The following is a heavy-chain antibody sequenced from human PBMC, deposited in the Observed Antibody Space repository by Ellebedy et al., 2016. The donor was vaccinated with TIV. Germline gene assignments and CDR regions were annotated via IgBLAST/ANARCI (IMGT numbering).Heavy chain of an antibody. D-gene: IGHD3-3*01. CDR3: ARGRRWSDN. Sequence: SETLSLTCAVFGGSFSGYYWTWIRQPPGKGLEWIGEISYSGSTNYNPSLKSRVTISVDTSKNQFSLKLRSVTAADTAVYYCARGRRWSDNWGQGTLVTVSS. CDR2: ISYSGST. J-gene: IGHJ4*02. CDR1: GGSFSGYY. V-gene: IGHV4-34*01.